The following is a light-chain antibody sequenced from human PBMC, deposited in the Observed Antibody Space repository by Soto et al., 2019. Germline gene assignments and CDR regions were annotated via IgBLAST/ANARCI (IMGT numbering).Light chain of an antibody. CDR1: QSVSSY. J-gene: IGKJ3*01. V-gene: IGKV3-11*01. CDR2: DTS. Sequence: EIVLTQSPATLSLSPGERATLSCRASQSVSSYLSWYQQKPCQAPRLLLYDTSNRATGIPARFSGSGSGTDFSLTISSLEPEDFAVYYCQQRSNWPGTFGPGTKVDIK. CDR3: QQRSNWPGT.